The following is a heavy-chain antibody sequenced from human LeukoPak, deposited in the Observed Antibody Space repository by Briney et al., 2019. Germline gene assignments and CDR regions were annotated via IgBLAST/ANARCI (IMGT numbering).Heavy chain of an antibody. D-gene: IGHD6-13*01. CDR1: GGSISSYY. V-gene: IGHV4-4*07. J-gene: IGHJ4*02. Sequence: SETLSLTCTVSGGSISSYYWSWIRQPAGKGLEWIGRIYISGSTNYNPSLKSRVTTSVDTAKNQLSLKLSSVTAANTAVYYCARDLYSGSCYVFDYWGRGTLVTVSS. CDR3: ARDLYSGSCYVFDY. CDR2: IYISGST.